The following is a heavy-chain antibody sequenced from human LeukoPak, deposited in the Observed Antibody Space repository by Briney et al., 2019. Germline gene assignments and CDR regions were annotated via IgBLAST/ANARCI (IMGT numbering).Heavy chain of an antibody. CDR3: AKEGDSSGYLDY. CDR1: GFTVSSNY. D-gene: IGHD3-22*01. J-gene: IGHJ4*02. V-gene: IGHV3-23*01. CDR2: ISGSGGST. Sequence: PGGSLRLSCAASGFTVSSNYMSWVRQAPGKGLEWVSAISGSGGSTYYADSVKGRFTISRDNSKNTLYLQMNSLRAEDTAVYYCAKEGDSSGYLDYWGQGTLVTVSS.